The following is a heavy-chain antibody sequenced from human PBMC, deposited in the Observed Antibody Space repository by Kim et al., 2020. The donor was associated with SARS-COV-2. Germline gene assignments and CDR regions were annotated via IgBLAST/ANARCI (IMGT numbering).Heavy chain of an antibody. Sequence: ASVKVSCKTPRNTFASFYIHWVRQAPGQGLESMGLTHLGSGRTNFAQIFQGRISMITDTSKTTVFMDLSSLTSDDTAVYYCAREPDGTGNLENWGQGTLV. CDR3: AREPDGTGNLEN. CDR2: THLGSGRT. D-gene: IGHD1-1*01. CDR1: RNTFASFY. J-gene: IGHJ4*02. V-gene: IGHV1-46*01.